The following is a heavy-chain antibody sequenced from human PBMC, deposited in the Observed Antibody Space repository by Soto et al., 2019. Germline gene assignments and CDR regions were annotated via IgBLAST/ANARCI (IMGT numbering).Heavy chain of an antibody. V-gene: IGHV3-11*01. CDR1: GFTFTDYY. CDR3: ARGRAAAAGDWHYCYYMDV. Sequence: QVQLVESGGGLVKPGGSLRLSCAASGFTFTDYYMSWIRQAPGKGLEWVSYISGGGSTTFFADSVKGRFTISRDNAKNSLYLQMTSLRAEETAVYYCARGRAAAAGDWHYCYYMDVWGKGTTVIVSS. D-gene: IGHD2-21*01. J-gene: IGHJ6*03. CDR2: ISGGGSTT.